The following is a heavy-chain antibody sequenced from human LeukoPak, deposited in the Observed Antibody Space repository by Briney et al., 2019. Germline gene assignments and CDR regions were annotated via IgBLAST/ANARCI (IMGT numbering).Heavy chain of an antibody. CDR3: ARTRDEYISRWFAP. J-gene: IGHJ5*01. Sequence: PSETLSLTCTVSGGSISGYYWSWIRQPPGQGLEWIGYIYYTGSTNYNPSLKSRVNISVDTSKDQFSLRLSSVTAADTAVYYCARTRDEYISRWFAPWVQGTLVTFS. CDR1: GGSISGYY. CDR2: IYYTGST. D-gene: IGHD3-10*01. V-gene: IGHV4-59*01.